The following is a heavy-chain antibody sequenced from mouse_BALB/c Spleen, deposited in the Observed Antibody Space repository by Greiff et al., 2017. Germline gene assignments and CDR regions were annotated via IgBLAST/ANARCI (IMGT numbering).Heavy chain of an antibody. CDR2: IDPENGDT. D-gene: IGHD2-1*01. CDR1: GFNIKDYY. V-gene: IGHV14-4*02. J-gene: IGHJ1*01. CDR3: NRLYGNYWYFDV. Sequence: EVKLMESGAELVRSGASVKLSCTASGFNIKDYYMHWVKQRPEQGLEWIGWIDPENGDTEYAPKFQGKATMTADTSSNTAYLQLSSLTSEDTAVYYCNRLYGNYWYFDVWGAGTTVTVSS.